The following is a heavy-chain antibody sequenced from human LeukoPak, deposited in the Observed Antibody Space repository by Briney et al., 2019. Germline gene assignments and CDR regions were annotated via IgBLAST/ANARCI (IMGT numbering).Heavy chain of an antibody. V-gene: IGHV4-4*07. CDR2: IYISGST. CDR3: VDFDFDY. Sequence: SETLSLTCTVSDGSNSSYYWSWIRQPAGKGLEWIGRIYISGSTNYNPSLKSRVTMSVDTSKNQFSLKLSSVTAADTAVYYCVDFDFDYWGQGTLVTVSS. J-gene: IGHJ4*02. CDR1: DGSNSSYY.